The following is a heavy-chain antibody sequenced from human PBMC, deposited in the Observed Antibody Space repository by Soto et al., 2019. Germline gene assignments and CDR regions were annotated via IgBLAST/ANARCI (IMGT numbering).Heavy chain of an antibody. Sequence: QVQLVQSGAEVKKAGASVKVSCQASNYTFASYGISWVQQAPGQGLEWMGWISTYNGHTSYAQKVQGRVIVTADTSTNTAYMELRSLRSDDTAVYYCAREFEGYSNSWPFDYWGQGTLVTVSS. CDR3: AREFEGYSNSWPFDY. CDR2: ISTYNGHT. D-gene: IGHD6-13*01. J-gene: IGHJ4*02. V-gene: IGHV1-18*01. CDR1: NYTFASYG.